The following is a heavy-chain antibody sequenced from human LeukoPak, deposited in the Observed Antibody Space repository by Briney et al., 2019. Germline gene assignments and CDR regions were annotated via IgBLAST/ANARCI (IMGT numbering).Heavy chain of an antibody. CDR1: GYSISSGYY. J-gene: IGHJ4*02. D-gene: IGHD6-19*01. Sequence: PSETLSLTCTVSGYSISSGYYWGWIRQPPGKGLEWTGSIYHSGSTYYNPSLKSRVTISVDTSKNQFSLKLSSVTAADTAVYYCAVGNSSGWYRYWGQGTLVTVSS. CDR3: AVGNSSGWYRY. CDR2: IYHSGST. V-gene: IGHV4-38-2*02.